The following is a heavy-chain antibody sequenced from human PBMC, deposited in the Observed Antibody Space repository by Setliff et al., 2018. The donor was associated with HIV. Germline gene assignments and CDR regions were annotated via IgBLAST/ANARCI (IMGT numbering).Heavy chain of an antibody. J-gene: IGHJ4*02. CDR1: W. CDR3: GGNGYYSIDY. V-gene: IGHV4-4*02. CDR2: IYHSGST. D-gene: IGHD3-22*01. Sequence: WWSWVRQSPGKGLEWIGEIYHSGSTHYNPSLQSRVTISVDKSKSQFSLKLNSVTAADTAVYYCGGNGYYSIDYWGQGTLVTVSS.